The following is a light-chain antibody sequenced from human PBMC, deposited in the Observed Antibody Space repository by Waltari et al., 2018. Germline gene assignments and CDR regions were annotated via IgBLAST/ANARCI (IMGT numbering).Light chain of an antibody. CDR1: QCVLYSSNNKNY. J-gene: IGKJ4*01. V-gene: IGKV4-1*01. Sequence: DIVITQSPYSLAVSLGARATIHCKSRQCVLYSSNNKNYLAWYQQKPGQPPKLLIYWASTRESGVHDRFSGSGSGTDFTLTISSLQAEDVAVYYCQQYYSTPLTFGGGTKVEIK. CDR3: QQYYSTPLT. CDR2: WAS.